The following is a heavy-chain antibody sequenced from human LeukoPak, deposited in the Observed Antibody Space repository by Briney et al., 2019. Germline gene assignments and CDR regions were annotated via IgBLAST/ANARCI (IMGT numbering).Heavy chain of an antibody. CDR1: RFTFSSYS. D-gene: IGHD2-15*01. CDR3: AKAGILTLYAFDI. J-gene: IGHJ3*02. V-gene: IGHV3-48*01. CDR2: ISSSSSTM. Sequence: PGGSLRLSCAASRFTFSSYSMNWVRQAPGKGLEWVSYISSSSSTMYYADSVKGRFTISRDNSKNTLYLQMNSLRAEDTAVYYCAKAGILTLYAFDIWGQGTMVTVSS.